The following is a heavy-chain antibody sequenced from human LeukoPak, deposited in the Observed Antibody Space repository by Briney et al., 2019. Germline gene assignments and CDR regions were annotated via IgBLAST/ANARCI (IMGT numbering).Heavy chain of an antibody. CDR2: INGDGSDT. Sequence: PGGSLRLSCAASGFTFRNYWMQWVRQVPGKGLVWVSRINGDGSDTSYADSVKGRFTISRDNAKDTLYLQMNSLRADDTAVYYCARGRGTLVRGVIIHYNGMDVWGQGSTVTVSS. J-gene: IGHJ6*02. CDR3: ARGRGTLVRGVIIHYNGMDV. CDR1: GFTFRNYW. D-gene: IGHD3-10*01. V-gene: IGHV3-74*01.